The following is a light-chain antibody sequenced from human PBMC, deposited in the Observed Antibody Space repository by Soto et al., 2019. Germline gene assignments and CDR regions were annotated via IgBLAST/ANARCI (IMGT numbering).Light chain of an antibody. V-gene: IGKV3-15*01. CDR1: QSVSSK. CDR2: SAS. J-gene: IGKJ1*01. CDR3: HQYNHWLTWT. Sequence: EIVMTQSPATLSLSPGPRAPLSCRARQSVSSKLAWYPQRPGQAPRLLIYSASTRATGIPARFSGSGSGTEFTLTISSLQSEDFAVYYCHQYNHWLTWTFGQGTKVDIK.